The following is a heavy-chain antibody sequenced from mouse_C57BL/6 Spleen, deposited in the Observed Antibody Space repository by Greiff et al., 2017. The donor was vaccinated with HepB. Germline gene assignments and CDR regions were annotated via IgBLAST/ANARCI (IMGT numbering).Heavy chain of an antibody. CDR2: INPSSGYT. J-gene: IGHJ2*01. CDR1: GYTFTSYW. Sequence: VQLQQSGAELAKPGASVKLSCKASGYTFTSYWMHWVKQRPGQGLEWIGYINPSSGYTKYNQKFKDKATLTADKSSSTAYMQLSSLTNEDSAVLYCARGPYYGSSYFDYWGQGTTLTVSS. D-gene: IGHD1-1*01. V-gene: IGHV1-7*01. CDR3: ARGPYYGSSYFDY.